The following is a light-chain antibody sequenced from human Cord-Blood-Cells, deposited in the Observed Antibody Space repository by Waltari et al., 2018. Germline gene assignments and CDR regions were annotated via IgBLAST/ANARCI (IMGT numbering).Light chain of an antibody. CDR3: SSYTSSSTHV. V-gene: IGLV2-14*03. J-gene: IGLJ1*01. Sequence: QSALTQPASVSGSPGQSITISCTGTSSDVGGYNYVSWYQHRPGKAPKLMIYDVSKRPSGFSSRFSGYKPGNLSSLPISGLQAEYEADYYCSSYTSSSTHVFGTGTKVTVL. CDR2: DVS. CDR1: SSDVGGYNY.